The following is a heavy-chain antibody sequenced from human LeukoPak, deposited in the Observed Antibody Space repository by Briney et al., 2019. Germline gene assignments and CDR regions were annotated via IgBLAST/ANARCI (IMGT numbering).Heavy chain of an antibody. CDR3: ARSARTRRPSLVVVAARSYFDY. Sequence: PSETLSLTCTVSGGSISSYYWSWIRQSPGKGLECIGYIHYTGSTNYNPSLKSRVTISVDTSKNQFSLKLSSVTAADTAVYYCARSARTRRPSLVVVAARSYFDYWGQGTLVTVSS. CDR2: IHYTGST. D-gene: IGHD2-15*01. J-gene: IGHJ4*02. V-gene: IGHV4-59*12. CDR1: GGSISSYY.